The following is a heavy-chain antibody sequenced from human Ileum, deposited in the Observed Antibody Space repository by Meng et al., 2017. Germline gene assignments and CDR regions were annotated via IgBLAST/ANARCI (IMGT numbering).Heavy chain of an antibody. Sequence: GGSLRLSCAASGFTFSSNSMAWVRQAPGKGLEWVSVIGGDSGGIHYGDSVKGRFTISRDNSKSTLYLEMNSLRAEDTAVYYCAKYCGGACFRNFADWGPGKLVHVSS. J-gene: IGHJ4*02. V-gene: IGHV3-23*01. CDR2: IGGDSGGI. D-gene: IGHD2-21*02. CDR1: GFTFSSNS. CDR3: AKYCGGACFRNFAD.